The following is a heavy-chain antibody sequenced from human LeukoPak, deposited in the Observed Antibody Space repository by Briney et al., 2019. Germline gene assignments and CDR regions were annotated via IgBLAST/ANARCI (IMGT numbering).Heavy chain of an antibody. J-gene: IGHJ5*02. CDR2: IYHSGST. CDR3: ARHYVVPAALSP. D-gene: IGHD2-2*01. V-gene: IGHV4-38-2*01. CDR1: GYSISSGYY. Sequence: KPSETLSLTCAVSGYSISSGYYWGWIRQPPGKGLEWIGSIYHSGSTYYNPSLKSRGTISVDTSKNQFSLKLSSVTAADTAVYYCARHYVVPAALSPWGQGTLVTVSS.